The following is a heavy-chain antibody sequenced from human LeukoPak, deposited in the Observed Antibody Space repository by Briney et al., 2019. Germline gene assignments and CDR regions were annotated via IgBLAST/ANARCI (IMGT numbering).Heavy chain of an antibody. D-gene: IGHD3-10*01. Sequence: SETLSLTCTVSGGSISSSSYYWGWIRQPPGKGLEWIAEINHSGSAKYNPSLKSRVTISVDTAKNQFSLKLSFVTAADTAVYYCAAVPESYYSVYFFNYWGQGTLVTVSS. CDR3: AAVPESYYSVYFFNY. V-gene: IGHV4-39*07. J-gene: IGHJ4*02. CDR1: GGSISSSSYY. CDR2: INHSGSA.